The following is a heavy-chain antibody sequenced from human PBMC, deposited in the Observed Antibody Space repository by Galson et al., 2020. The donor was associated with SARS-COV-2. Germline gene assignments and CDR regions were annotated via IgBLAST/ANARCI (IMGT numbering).Heavy chain of an antibody. Sequence: GSLRLSCAVSGFTFSSYTMNWVRQAPGKGLEWVAAISSSSDYIYYADSMKGRFTISRDNAKDSLSLQMNSLRAEDTAVYYCARDASWAMFGIDVWGQGTTVTVSS. V-gene: IGHV3-21*01. J-gene: IGHJ6*02. D-gene: IGHD1-26*01. CDR1: GFTFSSYT. CDR2: ISSSSDYI. CDR3: ARDASWAMFGIDV.